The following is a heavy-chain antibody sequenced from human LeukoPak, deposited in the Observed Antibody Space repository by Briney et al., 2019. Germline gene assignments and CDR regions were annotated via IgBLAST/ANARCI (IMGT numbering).Heavy chain of an antibody. CDR1: GYTFTSYD. CDR3: AREGPTPKYYDFWSGSYYYYGMDV. D-gene: IGHD3-3*01. Sequence: GASVKVSCKASGYTFTSYDINWVRQATGQGLEWMGWMNPNSGNTGYAQKFQGRVTMTRNTSISTAYMELSSLRSEDTAVYYCAREGPTPKYYDFWSGSYYYYGMDVWGQGTTVTVS. V-gene: IGHV1-8*01. CDR2: MNPNSGNT. J-gene: IGHJ6*02.